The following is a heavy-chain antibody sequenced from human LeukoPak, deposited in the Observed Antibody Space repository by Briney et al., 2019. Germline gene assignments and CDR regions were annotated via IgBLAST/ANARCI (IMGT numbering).Heavy chain of an antibody. Sequence: GGSLRLSCAASGFTFSSYAMSWVRQAPGKGLEWISASSGRGGSTYYADSVKGRFTISRDNSKNTLYLQMNSLRAEDMAVYYCTKETPISVAGSWGQGTLVTVSS. CDR1: GFTFSSYA. CDR3: TKETPISVAGS. CDR2: SSGRGGST. D-gene: IGHD6-19*01. V-gene: IGHV3-23*01. J-gene: IGHJ4*02.